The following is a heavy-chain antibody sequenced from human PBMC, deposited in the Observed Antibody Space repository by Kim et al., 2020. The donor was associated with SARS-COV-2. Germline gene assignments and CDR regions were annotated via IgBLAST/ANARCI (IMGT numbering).Heavy chain of an antibody. CDR3: ARRGRPATIGYYFDI. CDR2: IYPADSDA. CDR1: DYSFSSYW. D-gene: IGHD2-2*01. J-gene: IGHJ4*02. Sequence: GESLKISCETSDYSFSSYWIGWVRQLPGQGLEWMGMIYPADSDARYSPSFHGHVTISADTSIYTAYLQWSALKASDTAIYYCARRGRPATIGYYFDIWGQGTLVTVSS. V-gene: IGHV5-51*01.